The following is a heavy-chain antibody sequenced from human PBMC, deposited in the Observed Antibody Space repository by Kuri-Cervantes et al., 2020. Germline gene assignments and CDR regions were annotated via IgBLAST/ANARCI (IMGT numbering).Heavy chain of an antibody. Sequence: GESLKISCAASGFTFSSYAMHWVRQAPGKGLEWVAVIWYDGSNKYYADSVKGRFTISRDNSKNTLYLQMNSLRAEDTAVYYCARDLRFSYYGMDVWGQGTTVTVSS. J-gene: IGHJ6*02. CDR3: ARDLRFSYYGMDV. D-gene: IGHD3-3*01. CDR1: GFTFSSYA. CDR2: IWYDGSNK. V-gene: IGHV3-33*08.